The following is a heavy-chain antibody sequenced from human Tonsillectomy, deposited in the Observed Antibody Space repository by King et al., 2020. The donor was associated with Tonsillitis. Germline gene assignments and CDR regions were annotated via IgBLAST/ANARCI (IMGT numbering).Heavy chain of an antibody. Sequence: VQLVESGGGLVQPGGSLRLSCAASGFSLSNFYMTWVRQAPGKGLEWVANVRQDGREQFYVDSVKGRFTIYRDNTKNSVYLQMNRLRVEDTAMYYCAREGVVGVKDDAADIWGQGTVVTVSS. CDR3: AREGVVGVKDDAADI. D-gene: IGHD2-15*01. CDR2: VRQDGREQ. V-gene: IGHV3-7*03. J-gene: IGHJ3*02. CDR1: GFSLSNFY.